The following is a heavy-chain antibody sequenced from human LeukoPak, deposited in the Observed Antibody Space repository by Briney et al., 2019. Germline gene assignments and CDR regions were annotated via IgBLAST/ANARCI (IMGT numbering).Heavy chain of an antibody. Sequence: SETLSLTCTVSGYSISSGYYWGWIRQPPGKGLEWIGSIYHSGSTYYNPSLKSRVTISVDTSKNQFSLKLSSVTVADTAVYYCASSWLTGYYPGAFDIWGQGTMVTVSS. J-gene: IGHJ3*02. CDR3: ASSWLTGYYPGAFDI. CDR1: GYSISSGYY. CDR2: IYHSGST. V-gene: IGHV4-38-2*02. D-gene: IGHD3-9*01.